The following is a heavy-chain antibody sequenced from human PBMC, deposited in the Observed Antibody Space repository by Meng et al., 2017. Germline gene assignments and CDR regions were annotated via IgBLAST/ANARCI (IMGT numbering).Heavy chain of an antibody. D-gene: IGHD3-22*01. J-gene: IGHJ3*02. V-gene: IGHV4-59*01. CDR2: IYYSGST. CDR1: GGSISSYY. CDR3: ARESDSSGYYYRVDAFDI. Sequence: SETLSLTCTVSGGSISSYYWSWIRQPPGKGLEWIGYIYYSGSTNYHPSLKSRVTISVDTSKNQFSLKLSSVTAADTAVYYCARESDSSGYYYRVDAFDIWGQGTMVTVSS.